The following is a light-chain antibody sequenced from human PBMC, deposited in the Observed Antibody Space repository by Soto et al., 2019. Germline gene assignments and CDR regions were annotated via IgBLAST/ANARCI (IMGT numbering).Light chain of an antibody. V-gene: IGKV1-13*02. Sequence: AIQMTQSPSSLSASVGDRVTISCRASQGIGNALGWYQQKPGKAPRLLIYDASSLENGVPSRFSGSGSGTDFTLTISSLQPDDFATYYCQQYDTYSFGQGTK. J-gene: IGKJ2*01. CDR1: QGIGNA. CDR3: QQYDTYS. CDR2: DAS.